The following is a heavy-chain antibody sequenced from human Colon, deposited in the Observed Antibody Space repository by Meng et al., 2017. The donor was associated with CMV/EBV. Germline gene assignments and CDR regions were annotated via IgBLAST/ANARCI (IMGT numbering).Heavy chain of an antibody. CDR2: ITWTSGST. CDR3: AKDQSNYASLPMDF. V-gene: IGHV3-9*01. J-gene: IGHJ4*02. Sequence: GGSLRLSCVASGFAFSESGMHWIRHTPGKGLEWVAGITWTSGSTGYADSVRGRFTISRDNAKNSLYLQMNSLRLEDTALYYCAKDQSNYASLPMDFWGQGTPVTVSS. D-gene: IGHD4-11*01. CDR1: GFAFSESG.